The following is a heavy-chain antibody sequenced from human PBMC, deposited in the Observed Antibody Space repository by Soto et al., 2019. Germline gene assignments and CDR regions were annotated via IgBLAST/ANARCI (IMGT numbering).Heavy chain of an antibody. V-gene: IGHV4-34*01. CDR3: ARGNLYYGMDV. Sequence: ETLSLTCAVSGVSFSGNYWTWIRQPPGKGLEWIGEFSDSGSTNYNPSLKSRVTISEDMSKSQFSLKLSSVTAADTAVYYCARGNLYYGMDVWGQGTKVTVYS. CDR2: FSDSGST. CDR1: GVSFSGNY. J-gene: IGHJ6*02.